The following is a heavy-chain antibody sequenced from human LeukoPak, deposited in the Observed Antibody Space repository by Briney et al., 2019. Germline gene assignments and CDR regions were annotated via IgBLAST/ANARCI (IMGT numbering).Heavy chain of an antibody. V-gene: IGHV1-69*13. D-gene: IGHD1-14*01. J-gene: IGHJ6*03. Sequence: ASVKVSCKASGGTFSSYAIRWVRQAPGQGLEWMGGIIPIFGTANYAQKFQGRVTITADESTSTAYMELSSLRSEDAAVYYCARGNRHYYYYYYMDVWGKGTTVTVSS. CDR2: IIPIFGTA. CDR3: ARGNRHYYYYYYMDV. CDR1: GGTFSSYA.